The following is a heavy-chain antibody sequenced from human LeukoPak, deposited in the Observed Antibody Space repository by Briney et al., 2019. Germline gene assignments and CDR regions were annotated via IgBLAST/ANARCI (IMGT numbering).Heavy chain of an antibody. D-gene: IGHD1-26*01. CDR3: AREGDSLFDY. CDR1: GGSISRYY. CDR2: IYYSGST. J-gene: IGHJ4*02. V-gene: IGHV4-59*01. Sequence: SETLSLTCTVSGGSISRYYWSWIRQPPGKGLEWIGYIYYSGSTNYNPSLKSRVTISVDTSKNQFSLKLSSVTAADTAVYYCAREGDSLFDYWGQGTLVTVSS.